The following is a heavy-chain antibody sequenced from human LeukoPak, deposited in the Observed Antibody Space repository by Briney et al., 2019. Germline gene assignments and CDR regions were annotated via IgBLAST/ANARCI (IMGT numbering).Heavy chain of an antibody. CDR3: AKDQVSGVVPSFDY. Sequence: PGGSLRLSCAASGFTFSSYSMNWVRQAPGKGLEWVSYISSSSSTIYYADSVKGRFTISRDNAKNSLYLQMNSLRAEDTAVYYCAKDQVSGVVPSFDYWGQGTLVTVSS. D-gene: IGHD2-15*01. CDR1: GFTFSSYS. CDR2: ISSSSSTI. J-gene: IGHJ4*02. V-gene: IGHV3-48*01.